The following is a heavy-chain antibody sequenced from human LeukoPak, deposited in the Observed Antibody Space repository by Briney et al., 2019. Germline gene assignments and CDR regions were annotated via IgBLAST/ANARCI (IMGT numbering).Heavy chain of an antibody. V-gene: IGHV4-4*09. J-gene: IGHJ4*02. CDR3: ARYRSSGYYRVFDY. CDR2: IYTSGST. Sequence: SETLSLTCTVSGGSISSYYWSWIRQPPGKGLEWIGYIYTSGSTNYNPSLKSRVTISVDTSKNQFSLKLSSVTAADTAVYYCARYRSSGYYRVFDYWGQGTLVTVSS. CDR1: GGSISSYY. D-gene: IGHD3-22*01.